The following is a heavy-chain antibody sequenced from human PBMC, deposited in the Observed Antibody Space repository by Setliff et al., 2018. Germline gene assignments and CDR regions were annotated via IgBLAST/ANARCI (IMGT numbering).Heavy chain of an antibody. V-gene: IGHV1-2*02. CDR3: AREVLSTVVAWVY. J-gene: IGHJ4*02. CDR2: INPNSGDT. Sequence: ASVKVSCKASGNTFTGYYIHWLRQAPGQGLEWMGCINPNSGDTTFAQKFQGRVTITRDTSNSTDYMDLSRLTSDDTAVYYCAREVLSTVVAWVYWGQGTLVTVSS. D-gene: IGHD4-17*01. CDR1: GNTFTGYY.